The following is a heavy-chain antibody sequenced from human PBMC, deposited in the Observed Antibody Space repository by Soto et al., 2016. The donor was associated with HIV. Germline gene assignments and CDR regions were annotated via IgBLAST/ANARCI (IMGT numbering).Heavy chain of an antibody. Sequence: EVQLVESGGGLVQPGGSLRLSCAASGFTFSSYWMHWVRQAPGKGLVWVSRINSDGSNTVYAASVKGRFNISRDNAKNTLYLQMNSLRAEDTAVYYCARGYNFGMDVWGPRGPRVTVSS. J-gene: IGHJ6*01. CDR2: INSDGSNT. CDR3: ARGYNFGMDV. V-gene: IGHV3-74*01. CDR1: GFTFSSYW.